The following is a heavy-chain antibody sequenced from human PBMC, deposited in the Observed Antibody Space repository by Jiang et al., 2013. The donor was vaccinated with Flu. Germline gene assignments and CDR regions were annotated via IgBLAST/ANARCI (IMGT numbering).Heavy chain of an antibody. CDR1: GYTFTSYA. J-gene: IGHJ6*02. V-gene: IGHV1-3*01. Sequence: EVKKPGASVKVSCKASGYTFTSYAMHWVRQAPGQRLEWMGWINAGNGNTKYSQKFQGRVTITRDTSASTAYMELSSLRSEDTAVYYCAREIGGSQKDYYYYGMDVWGQGTTVTVSS. CDR3: AREIGGSQKDYYYYGMDV. CDR2: INAGNGNT. D-gene: IGHD3-3*01.